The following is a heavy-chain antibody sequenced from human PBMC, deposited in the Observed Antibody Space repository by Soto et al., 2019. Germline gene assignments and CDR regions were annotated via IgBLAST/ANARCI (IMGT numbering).Heavy chain of an antibody. CDR3: GKSRWSGSSLIDY. D-gene: IGHD3-3*01. J-gene: IGHJ4*02. Sequence: EVQLVESGGGLVQPGGSLRLSCVVSGFTFTDSWMYWVRQVPGEGLVWVSFINNDGSRTNYADSVKGRFTISRDNAKNTLYLQMNSLRAEDTAMYYCGKSRWSGSSLIDYWGQGTLVTVSP. V-gene: IGHV3-74*01. CDR2: INNDGSRT. CDR1: GFTFTDSW.